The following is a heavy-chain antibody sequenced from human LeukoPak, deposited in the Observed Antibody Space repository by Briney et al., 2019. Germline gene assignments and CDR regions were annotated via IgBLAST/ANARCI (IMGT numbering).Heavy chain of an antibody. CDR3: ARGPYYYDSSGSFDY. CDR1: GGSISSGDFY. D-gene: IGHD3-22*01. V-gene: IGHV4-61*02. CDR2: IYTSGST. J-gene: IGHJ4*02. Sequence: SETLPLTCTVSGGSISSGDFYWSWIRQPAGKGLEWIGRIYTSGSTNYNPSLQSRVTISVDTSKNQFSLKLTSVTAADTAVYYCARGPYYYDSSGSFDYWGQGTLVTVSS.